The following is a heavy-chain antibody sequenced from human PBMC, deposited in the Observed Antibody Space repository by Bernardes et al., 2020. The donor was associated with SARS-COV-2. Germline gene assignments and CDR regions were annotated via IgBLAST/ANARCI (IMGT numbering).Heavy chain of an antibody. Sequence: GGSLRLSCAASGFTFTKYDMSWVHQAPGKGLEWVSGISGSGNTTYYADSVKGRFTISRDNSKNTQFLQMDSLRAEDTAVYYCAKDDDRPLFGAPGFDSWGQGTLVTVSS. V-gene: IGHV3-23*01. J-gene: IGHJ4*02. CDR3: AKDDDRPLFGAPGFDS. D-gene: IGHD3-3*01. CDR1: GFTFTKYD. CDR2: ISGSGNTT.